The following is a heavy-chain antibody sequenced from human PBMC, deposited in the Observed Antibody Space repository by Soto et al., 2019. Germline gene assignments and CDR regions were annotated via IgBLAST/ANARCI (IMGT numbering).Heavy chain of an antibody. D-gene: IGHD3-9*01. CDR1: GYSFSIYW. J-gene: IGHJ6*02. CDR3: ARNSLTGYYNYYYSMDV. V-gene: IGHV5-51*01. CDR2: IYPDDSDT. Sequence: GESLKISCKSSGYSFSIYWIAWVRLMPGRGLEWMGSIYPDDSDTKYSPSFQGQVTISADKSISAAYLQWSSLKASDTAIYYCARNSLTGYYNYYYSMDVWGQGTTVTVSS.